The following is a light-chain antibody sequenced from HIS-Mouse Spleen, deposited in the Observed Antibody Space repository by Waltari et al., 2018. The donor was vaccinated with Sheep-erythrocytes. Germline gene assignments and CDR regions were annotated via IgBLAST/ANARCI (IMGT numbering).Light chain of an antibody. J-gene: IGKJ4*01. CDR2: DAS. CDR1: QSVSSY. Sequence: EIVLTQSPATLSLSPGERATLSCRASQSVSSYLAWYQQKPGQAPRLLIYDASNRATGIPARFSGSGSGTDFTFTISSLGPEDFAVYYCQQRSNWPPLTFGGGTKVEIK. CDR3: QQRSNWPPLT. V-gene: IGKV3-11*01.